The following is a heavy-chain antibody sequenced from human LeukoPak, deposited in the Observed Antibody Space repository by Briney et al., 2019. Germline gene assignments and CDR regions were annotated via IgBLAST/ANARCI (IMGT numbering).Heavy chain of an antibody. V-gene: IGHV3-23*01. CDR3: VKSAGKDGYRDVFDI. Sequence: GGSLRLSCVPSGITFSNSAMNWVRQAPGRGLEWVATITKNGDKTYYADSVRGQFTISRDTFRDTLYLQMNSLRAEDTAVYHCVKSAGKDGYRDVFDIWGQGTVVTVSS. CDR1: GITFSNSA. CDR2: ITKNGDKT. D-gene: IGHD5-24*01. J-gene: IGHJ3*02.